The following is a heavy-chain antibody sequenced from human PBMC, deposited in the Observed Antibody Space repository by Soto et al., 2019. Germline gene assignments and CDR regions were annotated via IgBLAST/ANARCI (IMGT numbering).Heavy chain of an antibody. CDR1: GFTFSSYS. V-gene: IGHV3-48*01. D-gene: IGHD3-10*01. J-gene: IGHJ4*02. Sequence: EVQLVESGGGLVQPGGSLRLSCAASGFTFSSYSMNWVRQAPGKGLEWVSYISSSSSTIYYADSVKGRFTISRDNAKKSLYLQMSSVRAEDTAVYFCAREGSGGGVDYWGQGTLVTVSS. CDR2: ISSSSSTI. CDR3: AREGSGGGVDY.